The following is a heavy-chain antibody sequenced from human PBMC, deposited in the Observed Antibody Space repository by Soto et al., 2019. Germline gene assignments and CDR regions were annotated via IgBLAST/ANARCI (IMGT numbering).Heavy chain of an antibody. V-gene: IGHV4-39*07. Sequence: PSETLSLTCTVSADSISSSNYYWGWIRQPPGKGLEWIGSIYYSGGTYYNPSLKSRVTISVDTSKNQFSLKLSSVTAADTAVYYCAREIRDGYNLYYFDYWGQGTLVTVSS. J-gene: IGHJ4*02. CDR3: AREIRDGYNLYYFDY. CDR2: IYYSGGT. CDR1: ADSISSSNYY. D-gene: IGHD5-12*01.